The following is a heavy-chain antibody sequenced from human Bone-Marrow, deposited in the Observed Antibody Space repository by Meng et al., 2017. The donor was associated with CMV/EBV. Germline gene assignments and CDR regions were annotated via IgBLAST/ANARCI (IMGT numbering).Heavy chain of an antibody. CDR1: GVTFDDYD. CDR3: AKARCLTGNYGMDG. CDR2: ISWNSGSI. Sequence: GGTLRLSCAASGVTFDDYDMHWVRQAPGKGLEWVSGISWNSGSIGYADSVKGLFTISREYAKNSLYLQMNSLGAEDTAFYCCAKARCLTGNYGMDGWGQGTTVTVSS. D-gene: IGHD3-9*01. V-gene: IGHV3-9*01. J-gene: IGHJ6*02.